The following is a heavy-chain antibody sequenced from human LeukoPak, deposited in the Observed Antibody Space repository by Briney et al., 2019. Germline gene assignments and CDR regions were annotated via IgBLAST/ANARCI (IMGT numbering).Heavy chain of an antibody. CDR2: ISGSGGST. Sequence: GGSLRLSCAASGFTFSGFAMSWVRRTPGKGLEWVSGISGSGGSTYYADSVKGRFTISRDNSKNTLYLQMNSLRAEDTAVYYCAKGNWISTLLPYYFDYWGQGTLVTVSS. CDR1: GFTFSGFA. D-gene: IGHD1-1*01. V-gene: IGHV3-23*01. J-gene: IGHJ4*02. CDR3: AKGNWISTLLPYYFDY.